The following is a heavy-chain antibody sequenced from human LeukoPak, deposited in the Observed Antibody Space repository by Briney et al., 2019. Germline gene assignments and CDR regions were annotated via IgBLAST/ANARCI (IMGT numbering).Heavy chain of an antibody. CDR3: ATFYGSGKGGAFDI. V-gene: IGHV3-30*04. Sequence: GGSLRLFCAASGCTFSSYAMHWVRQTPGKGLEWVAVISYDGSNKYYADSVKGRFTISRDNSKNTLYLQMNSLRAEDTAVYYCATFYGSGKGGAFDIWGQGTMVTVSS. J-gene: IGHJ3*02. CDR2: ISYDGSNK. CDR1: GCTFSSYA. D-gene: IGHD3-10*01.